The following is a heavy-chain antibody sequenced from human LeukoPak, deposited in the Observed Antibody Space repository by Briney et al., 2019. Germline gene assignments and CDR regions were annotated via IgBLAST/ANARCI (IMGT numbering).Heavy chain of an antibody. CDR2: INHSGST. CDR1: GGSFSGYY. J-gene: IGHJ6*03. Sequence: PSETLSLTCAVYGGSFSGYYWSWIRQPPGKGLEWIGGINHSGSTNYNPSLKSRVTISVDTSKNQFSLKLSSVTAADTAVYYCARGQLTGYYYMDVWGKGTTVTVSS. D-gene: IGHD1-1*01. CDR3: ARGQLTGYYYMDV. V-gene: IGHV4-34*01.